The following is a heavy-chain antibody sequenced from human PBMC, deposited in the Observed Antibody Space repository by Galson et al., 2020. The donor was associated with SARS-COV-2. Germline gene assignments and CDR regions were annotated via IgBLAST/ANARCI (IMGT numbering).Heavy chain of an antibody. Sequence: SGPTLVKPTETLTLTCTVSGFSLSNARMGVSWIRQPPGKALEWLAHIFSNDEKSYSTSLKSRLTISKDTSKSQVVLTMTNMDPVDTATYYCARIGRAVAGAGYYYYGMDVWGQGTTVTVSS. J-gene: IGHJ6*02. D-gene: IGHD6-19*01. CDR3: ARIGRAVAGAGYYYYGMDV. CDR2: IFSNDEK. CDR1: GFSLSNARMG. V-gene: IGHV2-26*01.